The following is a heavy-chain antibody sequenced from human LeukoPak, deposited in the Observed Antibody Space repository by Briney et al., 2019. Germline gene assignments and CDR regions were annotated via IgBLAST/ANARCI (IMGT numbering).Heavy chain of an antibody. J-gene: IGHJ4*02. V-gene: IGHV3-11*01. CDR3: ARRATAGSCFDY. Sequence: GGSLRLSCAVSGFTFSDYYMSWIRQAPGKGLEWVSFISSGGSTISHADSVKGRFTISKDNAENSLYLQMNSLRAEDTAVYYCARRATAGSCFDYWGQGTLVTVSS. CDR1: GFTFSDYY. CDR2: ISSGGSTI. D-gene: IGHD6-13*01.